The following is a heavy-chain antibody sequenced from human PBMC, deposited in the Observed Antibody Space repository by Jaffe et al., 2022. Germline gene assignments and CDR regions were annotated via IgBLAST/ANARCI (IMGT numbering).Heavy chain of an antibody. J-gene: IGHJ6*03. V-gene: IGHV4-38-2*01. CDR3: ARVVKGYSYGPSYYYYYYMDV. Sequence: QVQLQESGPGLVKPSETLSLTCAVSGYSISSGYYWGWIRQPPGKGLEWIGSIYHSGSTYYNPSLKSRVTISVDTSKNQFSLKLSSVTAADTAVYYCARVVKGYSYGPSYYYYYYMDVWGKGTTVTVSS. D-gene: IGHD5-18*01. CDR2: IYHSGST. CDR1: GYSISSGYY.